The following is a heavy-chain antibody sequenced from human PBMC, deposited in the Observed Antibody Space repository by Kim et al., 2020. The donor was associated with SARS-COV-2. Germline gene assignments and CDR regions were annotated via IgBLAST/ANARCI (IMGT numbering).Heavy chain of an antibody. CDR1: GGTFTTYY. J-gene: IGHJ6*03. CDR3: ARIKSVTTLLYYYYMDV. D-gene: IGHD1-1*01. Sequence: SETLSLTCAVYGGTFTTYYWSWIRQAPGKGLEWIGEINRSESTNYNPSLKSRVTISIDKSKNHFSLKLTSVTAAETAVYYCARIKSVTTLLYYYYMDVWG. V-gene: IGHV4-34*01. CDR2: INRSEST.